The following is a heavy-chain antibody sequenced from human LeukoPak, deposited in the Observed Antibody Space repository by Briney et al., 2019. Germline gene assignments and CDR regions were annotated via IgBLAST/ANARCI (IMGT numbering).Heavy chain of an antibody. V-gene: IGHV4-61*01. CDR3: ARVAATGYNWFDP. J-gene: IGHJ5*02. CDR2: IYYSGST. D-gene: IGHD6-13*01. CDR1: GGSISSSSYY. Sequence: ASETLSLTCTVSGGSISSSSYYWSWIRQPPGKGLEWIGYIYYSGSTNYNPSLKSRVTISVDTSKNQFSLKLSSVTAADTAVYYCARVAATGYNWFDPWGQGTLVTVSS.